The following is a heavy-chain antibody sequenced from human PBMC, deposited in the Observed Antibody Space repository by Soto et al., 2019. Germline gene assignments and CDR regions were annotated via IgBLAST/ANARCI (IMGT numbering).Heavy chain of an antibody. V-gene: IGHV3-30-3*01. J-gene: IGHJ6*02. Sequence: QVQLVEAGGGVGQPGRSLRLSCATCGFTFSSYAMPWVRQAPGKGLEWVAVISYSGSNKDYVDSVKGRFTISRDNPKNTLYLQMNRLRAEDTAVYYCVGGEREDIAVVVGAPAGEHGIDVWGHGTTVTVSS. CDR2: ISYSGSNK. CDR1: GFTFSSYA. CDR3: VGGEREDIAVVVGAPAGEHGIDV. D-gene: IGHD2-15*01.